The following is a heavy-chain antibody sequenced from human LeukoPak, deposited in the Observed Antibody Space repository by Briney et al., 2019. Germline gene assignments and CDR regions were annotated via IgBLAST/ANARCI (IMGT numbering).Heavy chain of an antibody. D-gene: IGHD4/OR15-4a*01. CDR3: ASPHGASYYYFDY. CDR1: GYMFTTSF. Sequence: ASVKVSCKASGYMFTTSFMHWVRQAPGQGLEWMGVINPSGTSTDYTQKFQGRVTMTRDTSTNTVYMELSSLRSEDTAVYYCASPHGASYYYFDYWGQGTLVTVSS. CDR2: INPSGTST. V-gene: IGHV1-46*01. J-gene: IGHJ4*02.